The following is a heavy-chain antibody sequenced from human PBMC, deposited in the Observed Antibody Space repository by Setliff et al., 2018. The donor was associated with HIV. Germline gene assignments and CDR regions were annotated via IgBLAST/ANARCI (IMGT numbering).Heavy chain of an antibody. V-gene: IGHV1-2*06. CDR1: GYKFTGHH. D-gene: IGHD3-9*01. CDR2: INPNMGDT. J-gene: IGHJ4*01. Sequence: ASVKVSCKASGYKFTGHHIQWMRQAPGQGLEWMGRINPNMGDTQYAQKFPGRIIMTRDTSINTVYMELSSLTSDDTALYYCARQDIPTGYYLFDYWGHGAQVTVSS. CDR3: ARQDIPTGYYLFDY.